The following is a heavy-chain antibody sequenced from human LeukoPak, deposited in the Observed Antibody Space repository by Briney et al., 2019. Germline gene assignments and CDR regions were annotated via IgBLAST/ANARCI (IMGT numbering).Heavy chain of an antibody. V-gene: IGHV1-2*02. J-gene: IGHJ4*02. Sequence: ASVKVSCKASGYTFTGYYIHWVRQAPGQGLEWMGWINPNSGGTNYAQKFQGRVTMTRDTSISTAYMELSRLRSDDTAVYYCARVDQERPVSWGQGTLVTVSS. D-gene: IGHD1-1*01. CDR2: INPNSGGT. CDR3: ARVDQERPVS. CDR1: GYTFTGYY.